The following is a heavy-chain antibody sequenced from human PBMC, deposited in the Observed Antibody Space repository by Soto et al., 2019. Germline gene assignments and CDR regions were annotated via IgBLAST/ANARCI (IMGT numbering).Heavy chain of an antibody. D-gene: IGHD2-21*02. CDR1: VFTSGSYG. CDR3: AKGFLVVVTVIPPDDAFDV. J-gene: IGHJ3*01. Sequence: WGSLRVSCAPSVFTSGSYGMNWVGQAPGKGLEWVSGISGGGGSTYYADSVKGRFTVSRDPSKSTVFLEMNSLRAEDTAVYYCAKGFLVVVTVIPPDDAFDVWGQGTMVTVSS. V-gene: IGHV3-23*01. CDR2: ISGGGGST.